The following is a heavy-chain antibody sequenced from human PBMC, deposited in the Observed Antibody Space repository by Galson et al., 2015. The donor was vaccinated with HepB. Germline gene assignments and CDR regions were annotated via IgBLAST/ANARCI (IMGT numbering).Heavy chain of an antibody. CDR2: ISGSGGST. CDR3: AKDRLAGPQGFQH. V-gene: IGHV3-23*01. Sequence: SLRLSCAASGFTFSSYAMSWVRQAPGKGLEWVSAISGSGGSTYYADSVKGRFTISRDNSKNTLYLQMNSLRAEDTAVYYCAKDRLAGPQGFQHWGQGTLVTVSS. CDR1: GFTFSSYA. D-gene: IGHD6-19*01. J-gene: IGHJ1*01.